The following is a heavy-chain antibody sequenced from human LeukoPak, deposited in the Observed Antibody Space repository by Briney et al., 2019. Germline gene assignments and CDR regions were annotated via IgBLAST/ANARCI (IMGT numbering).Heavy chain of an antibody. V-gene: IGHV5-51*01. CDR3: ARRGYCSSTSCYYYGMDV. D-gene: IGHD2-2*03. J-gene: IGHJ6*02. CDR1: GYSFTSYW. CDR2: IYPGDSNT. Sequence: GESLKISCKGSGYSFTSYWIGWVRQMPGKGLEWMGIIYPGDSNTRYSPSFQGQVTISADKSITTAYLQLSSLKASDTAMYYCARRGYCSSTSCYYYGMDVWGQGTTVTVSS.